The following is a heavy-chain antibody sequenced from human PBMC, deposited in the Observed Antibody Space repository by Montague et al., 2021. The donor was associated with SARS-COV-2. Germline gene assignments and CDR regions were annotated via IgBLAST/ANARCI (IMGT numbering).Heavy chain of an antibody. CDR2: T. J-gene: IGHJ3*01. D-gene: IGHD2-2*02. Sequence: TNYSPSLKSRVTISEDTSKNQFSLRLTSVTAADAAVYYCALADYTTDQDSFDVWGQGTRVTVSS. CDR3: ALADYTTDQDSFDV. V-gene: IGHV4-34*01.